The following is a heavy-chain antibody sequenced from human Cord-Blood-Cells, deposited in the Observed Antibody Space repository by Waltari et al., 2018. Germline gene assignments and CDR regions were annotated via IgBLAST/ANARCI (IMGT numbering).Heavy chain of an antibody. Sequence: QVQLQQWGAGLLKPSETLSLPCAVYGGSFSGYYWSWIRQPPGKGLEWIGEINHSGSTNYNPSLKSRVTISVDTSKNQFSLKLSSVTAADTAVYYCARGLGYGGNFDYWGQGTLVTVSS. J-gene: IGHJ4*02. CDR1: GGSFSGYY. D-gene: IGHD4-17*01. V-gene: IGHV4-34*01. CDR2: INHSGST. CDR3: ARGLGYGGNFDY.